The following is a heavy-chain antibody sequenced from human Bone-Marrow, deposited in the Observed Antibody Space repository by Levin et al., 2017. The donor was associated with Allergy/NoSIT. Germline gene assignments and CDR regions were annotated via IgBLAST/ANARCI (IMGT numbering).Heavy chain of an antibody. CDR2: ISSSSSYI. J-gene: IGHJ6*03. CDR3: ARDAPTEYYDFWSGYYDYDYMDG. CDR1: GFTFRSHS. V-gene: IGHV3-21*01. Sequence: GLSLRLSCAASGFTFRSHSMNWVRQAPGKGLEWVSSISSSSSYIYYADSVKGRFTISRDNAKNSLYLQMNSLRAEDTAVYYCARDAPTEYYDFWSGYYDYDYMDGWGKGTTVTVSS. D-gene: IGHD3-3*01.